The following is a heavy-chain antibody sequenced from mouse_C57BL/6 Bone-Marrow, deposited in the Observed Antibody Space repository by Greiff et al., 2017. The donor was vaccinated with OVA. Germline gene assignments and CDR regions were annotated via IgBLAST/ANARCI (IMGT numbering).Heavy chain of an antibody. CDR3: TGTTVAYWYFDV. CDR1: GFNIKDDY. J-gene: IGHJ1*03. D-gene: IGHD1-1*01. V-gene: IGHV14-4*01. CDR2: IDPENGDT. Sequence: EVQLQQSGAELVRPGASVKLSCTASGFNIKDDYMHWVKQRPEQGLEWIGWIDPENGDTEYASKFQGKATITADTSSNTAYLQLSSLTSEDTAVYDCTGTTVAYWYFDVWGTGTTVTVSS.